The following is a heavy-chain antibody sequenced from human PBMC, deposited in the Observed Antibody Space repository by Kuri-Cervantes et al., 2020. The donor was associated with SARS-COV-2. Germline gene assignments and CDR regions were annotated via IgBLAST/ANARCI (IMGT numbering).Heavy chain of an antibody. CDR1: GFTFSSYS. J-gene: IGHJ6*04. V-gene: IGHV3-21*01. D-gene: IGHD3-3*01. CDR2: ISSSSSYI. CDR3: ARDWGGPGYDFWSGPDV. Sequence: GESLKISCAASGFTFSSYSMNWVRQAPGKGLEWVSSISSSSSYIYYADSVKGRFTISRDNAKNSLYLQMNSPRAEDTAVYYCARDWGGPGYDFWSGPDVWGKGTTVTVSS.